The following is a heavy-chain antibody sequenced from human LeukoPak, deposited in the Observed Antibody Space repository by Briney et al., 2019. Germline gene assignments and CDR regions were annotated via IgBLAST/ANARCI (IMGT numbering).Heavy chain of an antibody. CDR1: GGSISSYY. CDR3: AGLKGQLLVTFDY. J-gene: IGHJ4*02. CDR2: IYYSGST. Sequence: SETLSLTCTVSGGSISSYYWSWIRQPPGKGLEWIGYIYYSGSTNYNPSLKSRVTISVDTSKNQFSLKLSSVAAPDTAVYYWAGLKGQLLVTFDYWGQGTLVTVSS. V-gene: IGHV4-59*08. D-gene: IGHD6-19*01.